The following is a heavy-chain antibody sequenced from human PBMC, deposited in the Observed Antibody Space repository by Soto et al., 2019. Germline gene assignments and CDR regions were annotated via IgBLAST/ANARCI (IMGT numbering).Heavy chain of an antibody. CDR1: GCTFSSYG. D-gene: IGHD6-19*01. CDR3: ARDNTPGIAVAIYGMDV. CDR2: IWYDESNI. Sequence: PXGSLILSCAASGCTFSSYGMHWVRQAPGKGLDWVAVIWYDESNIYYADSVKGRFTISRDNSKNTLFLQMNSLRAEDTAVYYCARDNTPGIAVAIYGMDVWRQGTTVTVSS. V-gene: IGHV3-33*01. J-gene: IGHJ6*02.